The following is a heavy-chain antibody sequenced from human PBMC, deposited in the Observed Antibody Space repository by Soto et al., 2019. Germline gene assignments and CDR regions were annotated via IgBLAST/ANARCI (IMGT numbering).Heavy chain of an antibody. CDR1: GFSVSGSH. D-gene: IGHD3-3*01. CDR2: IYSHGGT. CDR3: AKDTLGGAYDFCH. V-gene: IGHV3-66*01. Sequence: EVQLMESGGGLVQPGGSLRLSCAASGFSVSGSHVTWVRQAPGRGLEWVSLIYSHGGTSYADSVKGRFIISRDDSKNAVYLQMNSLRAEDSAMYHCAKDTLGGAYDFCHGGQGTLVAVSS. J-gene: IGHJ4*02.